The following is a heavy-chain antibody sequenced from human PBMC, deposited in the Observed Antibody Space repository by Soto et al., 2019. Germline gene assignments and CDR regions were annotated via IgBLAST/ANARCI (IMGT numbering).Heavy chain of an antibody. CDR3: ARHRSGWYYFDY. J-gene: IGHJ4*02. V-gene: IGHV4-39*01. CDR1: GGSISSSSYY. CDR2: IYYSGST. Sequence: QLQLQESGPGLVKPSETLSLTCTVSGGSISSSSYYWGWIRQPPGKGLEWIGSIYYSGSTYYNPSLKSRVNISVDTSKTQLSQKLSSVTAADTAVYYCARHRSGWYYFDYWGQGTLVTVSS. D-gene: IGHD6-19*01.